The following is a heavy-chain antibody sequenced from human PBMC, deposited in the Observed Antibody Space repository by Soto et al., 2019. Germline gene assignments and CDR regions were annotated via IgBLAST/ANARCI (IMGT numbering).Heavy chain of an antibody. CDR3: ASSHAGAHITAAVH. Sequence: PSETLSLTCTVSGGSISSYYWSWIRQPPGKGLQYIGYIYYSGSANYNPSLKSRVTISDDTSTNQFFLTLTSVTAADTAVYYCASSHAGAHITAAVHWGQGTLVT. CDR1: GGSISSYY. V-gene: IGHV4-59*08. CDR2: IYYSGSA. J-gene: IGHJ4*02. D-gene: IGHD6-13*01.